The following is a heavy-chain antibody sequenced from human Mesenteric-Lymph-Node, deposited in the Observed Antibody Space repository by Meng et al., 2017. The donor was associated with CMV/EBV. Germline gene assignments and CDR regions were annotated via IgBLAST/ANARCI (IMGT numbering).Heavy chain of an antibody. Sequence: LPCGVYGGSYSSYYWTWIRQPPGRGLEWIGEIDDMGSANYSPSLTSRVSISVDASKKQFSLELTSLTAADPAVYYCARKPKGIGSLDFWGQGTLVTVSS. CDR3: ARKPKGIGSLDF. CDR1: GGSYSSYY. CDR2: IDDMGSA. D-gene: IGHD6-25*01. V-gene: IGHV4-34*01. J-gene: IGHJ4*02.